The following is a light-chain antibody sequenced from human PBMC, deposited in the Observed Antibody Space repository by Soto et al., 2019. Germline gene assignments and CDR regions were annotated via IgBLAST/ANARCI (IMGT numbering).Light chain of an antibody. CDR1: QGISSF. Sequence: DIQLTQSPSFLSASAGDRVTITCRASQGISSFLAWYQQKPGRAPKLLIYAASTLQSGVPSRFSGSGSGTEFTLTISSLQPDDFATYYCQQYNSYSWTFGQGTKVDIK. CDR2: AAS. J-gene: IGKJ1*01. CDR3: QQYNSYSWT. V-gene: IGKV1-9*01.